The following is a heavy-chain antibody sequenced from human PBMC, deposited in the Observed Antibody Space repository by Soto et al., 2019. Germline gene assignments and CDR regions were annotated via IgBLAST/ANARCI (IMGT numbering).Heavy chain of an antibody. CDR1: GGSFSGYY. CDR3: ARVQWLRPQRFDY. Sequence: QVQLQQWGAGLLKPSETLSLTCAVYGGSFSGYYWSWIRQPPGKGLEWIGEINHSGSTNYNPSLKSRVTLSVDTSKNQFSLKLSSVTAADPAVYYCARVQWLRPQRFDYWGQGTLVTVSS. D-gene: IGHD6-19*01. J-gene: IGHJ4*02. CDR2: INHSGST. V-gene: IGHV4-34*01.